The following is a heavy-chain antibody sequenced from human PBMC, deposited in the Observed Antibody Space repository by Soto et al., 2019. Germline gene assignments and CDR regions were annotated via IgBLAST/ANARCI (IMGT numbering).Heavy chain of an antibody. CDR1: GFTFSSYG. J-gene: IGHJ4*02. D-gene: IGHD2-2*01. Sequence: GGSLRLSCAASGFTFSSYGMHWVRQAPGKGLEWVAVISYDGSNKYYADSVKGRFTISRDNAKNSLFLQMDSLRSEDTALYFCAKDLSLGYCSDTSCFAFDSWGQGTLVTVSS. V-gene: IGHV3-30*18. CDR2: ISYDGSNK. CDR3: AKDLSLGYCSDTSCFAFDS.